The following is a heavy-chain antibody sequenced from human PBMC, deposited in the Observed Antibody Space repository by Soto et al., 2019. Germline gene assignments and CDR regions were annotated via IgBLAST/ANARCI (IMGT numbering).Heavy chain of an antibody. Sequence: QEQLVQSGAEVKKPGSSVKVSCKASGGTFSSYGFSWVRQAPGQGLEWVGVIFPIFNTANYAQKFQGRVTITADESTSTLYMALRSLISDDTAVYYCAGGKHATFGGVTVYYYYGMDVWGQGTTVTVSS. CDR3: AGGKHATFGGVTVYYYYGMDV. CDR2: IFPIFNTA. V-gene: IGHV1-69*01. D-gene: IGHD3-16*01. CDR1: GGTFSSYG. J-gene: IGHJ6*02.